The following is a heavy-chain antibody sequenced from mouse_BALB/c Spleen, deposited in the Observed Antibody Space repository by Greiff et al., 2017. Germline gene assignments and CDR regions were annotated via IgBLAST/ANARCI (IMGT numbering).Heavy chain of an antibody. V-gene: IGHV5-6-4*01. J-gene: IGHJ3*01. Sequence: EVKLMESGGGLVKPGGSLKLSCAASGFTFSSYTMSWVRQTPEKRLEWVATISSGGSYTYYPDSVKGRFTISRDNAKNTLYLQMSSLKSEDTAMYYCTREGYYDYDVWFAYWGQGTLVTVSA. CDR2: ISSGGSYT. D-gene: IGHD2-4*01. CDR1: GFTFSSYT. CDR3: TREGYYDYDVWFAY.